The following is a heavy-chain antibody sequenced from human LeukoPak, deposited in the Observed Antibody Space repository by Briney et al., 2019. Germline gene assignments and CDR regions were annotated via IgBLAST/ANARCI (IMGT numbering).Heavy chain of an antibody. CDR1: GFTVSSNS. D-gene: IGHD4/OR15-4a*01. CDR3: ARRAGAYSHPYDY. J-gene: IGHJ4*02. CDR2: IYSDNT. V-gene: IGHV3-53*01. Sequence: GGSLRLSCTVSGFTVSSNSMSWVRQAPGKGLEWVSFIYSDNTHYLDSVKGRFTISRDNSKNTLYLQMNSLRAEDTAVYYCARRAGAYSHPYDYWGQGTLVTVSS.